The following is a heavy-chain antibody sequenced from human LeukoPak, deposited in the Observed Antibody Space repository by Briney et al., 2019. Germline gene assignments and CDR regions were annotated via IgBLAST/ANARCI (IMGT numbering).Heavy chain of an antibody. D-gene: IGHD6-13*01. CDR3: ARRYSSFTGAFDI. CDR1: GGTFSSYA. V-gene: IGHV1-69*05. J-gene: IGHJ3*02. Sequence: SVKVSCKASGGTFSSYAISWVRQAPGQGLEWMGGIIPIFGTANYAQKFQGRVTITTDESTSTAYMELSSLRSEDTAVYYCARRYSSFTGAFDIWGQGTMVTVSS. CDR2: IIPIFGTA.